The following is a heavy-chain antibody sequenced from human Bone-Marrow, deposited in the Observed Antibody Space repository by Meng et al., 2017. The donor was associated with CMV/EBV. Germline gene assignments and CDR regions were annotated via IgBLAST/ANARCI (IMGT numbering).Heavy chain of an antibody. CDR2: ISSSSSYI. V-gene: IGHV3-21*01. J-gene: IGHJ4*02. CDR1: GFTFSSYS. D-gene: IGHD3-3*01. Sequence: PGGSLRLSCAASGFTFSSYSMNWVRQAPGKGLEWVSSISSSSSYIYYADSVKGRFTISRDNAKNSLYLQMNSLRAEDTAVYYCARGKLKRAVWSGYYPNFDYWGQGTLVTVSS. CDR3: ARGKLKRAVWSGYYPNFDY.